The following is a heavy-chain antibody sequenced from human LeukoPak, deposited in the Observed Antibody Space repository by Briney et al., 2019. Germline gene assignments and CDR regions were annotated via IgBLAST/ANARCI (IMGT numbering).Heavy chain of an antibody. V-gene: IGHV3-74*01. D-gene: IGHD1-14*01. J-gene: IGHJ4*02. CDR2: VNTDGSTP. CDR3: AKEWNQEGAFDY. Sequence: GGSLRLSCAASGFTFSSYWMHWVRQAPGKGLVWVSRVNTDGSTPTYADSVKGRFTISRDNSKNTLYLQMNSLRAEDTAVYYCAKEWNQEGAFDYWGQGTLVTVSS. CDR1: GFTFSSYW.